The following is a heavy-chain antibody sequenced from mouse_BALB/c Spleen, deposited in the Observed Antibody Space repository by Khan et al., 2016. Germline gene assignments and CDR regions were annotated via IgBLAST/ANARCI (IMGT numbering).Heavy chain of an antibody. D-gene: IGHD2-13*01. CDR2: INPSTGYT. Sequence: QVQLQQSGAELAKPGASVKMSCKASGYTFTSYWMHWVKQRPGQGLEWIGYINPSTGYTEYNQKFKDKATLTAAKSSSTAYIKLSSPTSEDSAVYYCPSYCSDYYAMDYWGQGTSVTVSS. V-gene: IGHV1-7*01. CDR1: GYTFTSYW. J-gene: IGHJ4*01. CDR3: PSYCSDYYAMDY.